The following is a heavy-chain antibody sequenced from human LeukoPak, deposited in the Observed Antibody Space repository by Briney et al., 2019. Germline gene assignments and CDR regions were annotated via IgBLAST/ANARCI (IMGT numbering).Heavy chain of an antibody. CDR1: GGSINSIYW. CDR2: IQHSGNI. Sequence: SGTLSLTCAVSGGSINSIYWWSWVRQPPGKGLEWIGEIQHSGNINYNLSLKSRVTISVDKSKNQFSLTVTSVTAADTAIYYCARHVYGEYGPGDYWGQGILVTVSS. D-gene: IGHD4-17*01. J-gene: IGHJ4*02. V-gene: IGHV4-4*02. CDR3: ARHVYGEYGPGDY.